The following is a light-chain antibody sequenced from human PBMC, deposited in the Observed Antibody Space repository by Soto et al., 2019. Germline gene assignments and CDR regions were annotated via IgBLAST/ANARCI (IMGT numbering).Light chain of an antibody. CDR2: LGS. J-gene: IGKJ1*01. Sequence: DIVMTQSPLSLPVTPGEPASISFSSSQRLLYGNGYNYLEWYVQKPGQSPHLLIYLGSNRASGVPDRFSGSGSGTDFTLKISRVEAEDVGVYYCMQALQTWTFGQGTKVDI. V-gene: IGKV2-28*01. CDR1: QRLLYGNGYNY. CDR3: MQALQTWT.